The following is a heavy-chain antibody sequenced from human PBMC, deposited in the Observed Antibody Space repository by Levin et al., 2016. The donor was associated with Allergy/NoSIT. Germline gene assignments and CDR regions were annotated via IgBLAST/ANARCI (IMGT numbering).Heavy chain of an antibody. CDR2: IYYSGSD. V-gene: IGHV4-39*01. CDR3: ATYLTSGYNFGYWFDP. J-gene: IGHJ5*02. Sequence: SETLSLTCTVSGGSIDNSRYYWAWLRQSPGKGLEWIASIYYSGSDFYNSSLKSRLTISVDTSKNQFSLTLRSVTASDTAVYYCATYLTSGYNFGYWFDPWGQGALVTVSS. D-gene: IGHD3-22*01. CDR1: GGSIDNSRYY.